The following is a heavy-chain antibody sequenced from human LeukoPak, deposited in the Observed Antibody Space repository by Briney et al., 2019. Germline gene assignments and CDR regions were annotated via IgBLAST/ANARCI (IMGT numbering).Heavy chain of an antibody. D-gene: IGHD3-16*01. CDR3: ARYEPLLRFFQH. CDR2: TNPNSGNT. CDR1: GYTFTSYD. J-gene: IGHJ1*01. V-gene: IGHV1-8*01. Sequence: GASVKVSCKASGYTFTSYDINWVRQATGQGLEWMGWTNPNSGNTGYAQKFQGRVTMTRNTSISTAYMELSSLRSEDTAVYYCARYEPLLRFFQHWGQGTLVTVSS.